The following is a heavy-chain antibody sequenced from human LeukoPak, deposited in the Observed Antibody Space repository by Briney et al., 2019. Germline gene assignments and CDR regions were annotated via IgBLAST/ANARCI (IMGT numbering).Heavy chain of an antibody. J-gene: IGHJ4*02. Sequence: SETLSLTCAVYGGSFSGYYWSWIRQPPGKGLEWIGEINHSGGTNYNPSLKSRVTISVDTSKNQFSLKLSSVTAADTAVYYCARGLVYATFDYWGQGTLVTVSS. CDR2: INHSGGT. CDR3: ARGLVYATFDY. V-gene: IGHV4-34*01. D-gene: IGHD2-8*01. CDR1: GGSFSGYY.